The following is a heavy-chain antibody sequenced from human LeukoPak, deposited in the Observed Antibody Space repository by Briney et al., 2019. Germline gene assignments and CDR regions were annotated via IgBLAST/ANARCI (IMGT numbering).Heavy chain of an antibody. CDR1: GGSMSSHY. D-gene: IGHD1-26*01. J-gene: IGHJ4*02. Sequence: SETLSLTCTVSGGSMSSHYWTWIRQPPGKGLEWIAYIYYTGSTNYNPSLRSRVTISVDPYKNQFSLKLSSVTAADTAVYYCARRGSYSSWYYFDYWGQGTLVTVSS. CDR2: IYYTGST. V-gene: IGHV4-59*11. CDR3: ARRGSYSSWYYFDY.